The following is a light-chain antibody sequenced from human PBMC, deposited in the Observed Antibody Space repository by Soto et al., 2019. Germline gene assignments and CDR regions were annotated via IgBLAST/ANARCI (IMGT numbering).Light chain of an antibody. CDR2: DAS. CDR1: QSLNNY. J-gene: IGKJ3*01. CDR3: QQRYNWPRFS. V-gene: IGKV3-11*01. Sequence: EIVLTQSPATLSLSPGARATLSCRASQSLNNYLAWYQQKPGQAPRLLIYDASNRATGIPARFSGSGSGTYFTLSIGSLEPEDFAVYYCQQRYNWPRFSFGPGTKLDIK.